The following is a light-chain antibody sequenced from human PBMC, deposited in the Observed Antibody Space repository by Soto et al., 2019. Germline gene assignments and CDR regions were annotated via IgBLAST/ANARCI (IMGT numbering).Light chain of an antibody. J-gene: IGLJ1*01. CDR1: SSNIGSNT. CDR3: ATWDDSLNGYV. V-gene: IGLV1-44*01. CDR2: SNS. Sequence: QSVLTQPPSASGTPGQRVTISCSGSSSNIGSNTVSWYQQLPGRAPKLLIYSNSQRPSGVPDRFSGSKSGTSASLAISGLQSEDEADYYCATWDDSLNGYVFGTGTKLTVL.